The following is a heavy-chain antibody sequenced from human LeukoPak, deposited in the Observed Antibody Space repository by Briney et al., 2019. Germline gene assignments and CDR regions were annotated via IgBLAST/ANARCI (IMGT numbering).Heavy chain of an antibody. V-gene: IGHV1-8*01. J-gene: IGHJ3*02. CDR2: MNPNSGNT. D-gene: IGHD1-1*01. CDR3: AKAKSQYNWNGAFDI. Sequence: GASVKVSCKASGYTFTNYDINWVRQATGQGLEWMGWMNPNSGNTGYAQKLQGRVTMTRNTSISTAYMELSSLRYEDTAVYYCAKAKSQYNWNGAFDIWGQGTMVTVSS. CDR1: GYTFTNYD.